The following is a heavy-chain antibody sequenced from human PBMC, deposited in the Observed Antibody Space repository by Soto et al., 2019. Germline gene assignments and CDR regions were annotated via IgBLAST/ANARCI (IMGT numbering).Heavy chain of an antibody. CDR3: AKHEGYCSSTTCSNFDY. Sequence: GESLKISCKGSGFSFTSYWIAWVRQMPGKGLEWMGIIYPGDSDTSYSPSFQGQVTISADKSINTAYLQWSSLKASDTAMYYCAKHEGYCSSTTCSNFDYWGQGTLVIVSS. D-gene: IGHD2-2*01. V-gene: IGHV5-51*01. J-gene: IGHJ4*02. CDR1: GFSFTSYW. CDR2: IYPGDSDT.